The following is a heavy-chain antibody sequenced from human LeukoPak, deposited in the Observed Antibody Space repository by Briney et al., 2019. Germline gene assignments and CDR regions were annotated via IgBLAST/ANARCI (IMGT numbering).Heavy chain of an antibody. CDR1: GFTFSSYA. D-gene: IGHD3-10*02. CDR3: ARDLSNVPGQY. CDR2: ISYDGSIK. J-gene: IGHJ4*02. Sequence: GRSLRLSCAASGFTFSSYAMHWVRRAPGKGLEWVAVISYDGSIKYYADSVKVRFTISTDISTRTLSLQMNSLRPEDTALYYCARDLSNVPGQYWGQGTLVTVSS. V-gene: IGHV3-30-3*01.